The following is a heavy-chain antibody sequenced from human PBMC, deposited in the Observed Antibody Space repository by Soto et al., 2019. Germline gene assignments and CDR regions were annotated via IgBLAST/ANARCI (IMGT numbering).Heavy chain of an antibody. D-gene: IGHD1-26*01. V-gene: IGHV3-30-3*01. CDR1: GFTFSNFA. J-gene: IGHJ4*02. Sequence: QVHLVESGGGVVQPGRSLRLSCAASGFTFSNFAMHWFRQAPGKGLEWVAVMSFDGTTKFYADSVKGRFTVSRDNSQNPLYLKVNSLRDEETAVYYCAREGPEAFRSTWHFDYWGQGTLVTVSS. CDR2: MSFDGTTK. CDR3: AREGPEAFRSTWHFDY.